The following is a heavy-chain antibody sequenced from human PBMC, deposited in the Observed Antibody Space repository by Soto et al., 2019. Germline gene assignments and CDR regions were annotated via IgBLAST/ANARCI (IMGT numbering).Heavy chain of an antibody. CDR1: GYTFTSYG. CDR3: ARVRLEYYCYYGRDG. D-gene: IGHD6-25*01. V-gene: IGHV1-18*01. Sequence: ASVKVSCKASGYTFTSYGISWVRQAPGQGLEWMGWISAYNGNTNYAQKLQGRVTMTTDTSTSTAYMELRSLRSEDTAVYYCARVRLEYYCYYGRDGWGQGTRSIVSS. CDR2: ISAYNGNT. J-gene: IGHJ6*02.